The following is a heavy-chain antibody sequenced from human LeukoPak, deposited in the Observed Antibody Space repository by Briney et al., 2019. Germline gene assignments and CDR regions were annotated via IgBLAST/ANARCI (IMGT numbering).Heavy chain of an antibody. CDR3: ATIYYDVLTTYYDYFNY. Sequence: SETLSLTCTFSGASVSTGGYYWNWIRQPPGKGPEWIGYMHYSGSTNYNPSLKSRVTISVDTSKNQFSLKLTSITSADTAVYYCATIYYDVLTTYYDYFNYWGQGTLVTVSS. V-gene: IGHV4-61*08. CDR2: MHYSGST. CDR1: GASVSTGGYY. D-gene: IGHD3-9*01. J-gene: IGHJ4*02.